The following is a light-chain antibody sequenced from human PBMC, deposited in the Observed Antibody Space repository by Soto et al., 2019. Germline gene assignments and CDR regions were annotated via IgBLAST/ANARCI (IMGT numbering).Light chain of an antibody. Sequence: EIVLTQSPGTLSLSPGERATLSCRASQSVSSSYLAWYQQKPGQAPRLLIYGASSRATGIPDRFSGSGSGTDSTLTISRLEPEDFAVYYCQQYGSSPGALGQGTKVDIK. J-gene: IGKJ1*01. V-gene: IGKV3-20*01. CDR3: QQYGSSPGA. CDR1: QSVSSSY. CDR2: GAS.